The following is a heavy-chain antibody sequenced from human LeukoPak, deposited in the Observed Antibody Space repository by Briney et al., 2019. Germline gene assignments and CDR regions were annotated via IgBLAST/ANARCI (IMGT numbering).Heavy chain of an antibody. D-gene: IGHD3-22*01. V-gene: IGHV3-48*04. CDR2: ISSSDTM. CDR3: ARDWRDSSGKFPNDAFDI. Sequence: GGSLRLSCAASGFTFSSYWMSWVRQAPGKGLEWISYISSSDTMYYADSVKGRFTISRDNAKNSLYLQMNSLRAEDTAVYYCARDWRDSSGKFPNDAFDIWGQGTMVTVSS. CDR1: GFTFSSYW. J-gene: IGHJ3*02.